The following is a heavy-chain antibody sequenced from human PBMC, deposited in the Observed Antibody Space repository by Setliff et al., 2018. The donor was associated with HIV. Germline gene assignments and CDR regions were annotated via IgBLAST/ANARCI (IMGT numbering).Heavy chain of an antibody. J-gene: IGHJ6*02. CDR3: ARGGRLQYFDWPSYAMDV. D-gene: IGHD3-9*01. CDR1: EFTFSSYS. CDR2: ISSSGAHI. Sequence: LRLSCAASEFTFSSYSMNWVRQAPGKGLEWVASISSSGAHIFYADSLKGRFTISRDNGKNLLYLQMNSLRAEDTAVYYWARGGRLQYFDWPSYAMDVGGQGPTVPVSS. V-gene: IGHV3-21*06.